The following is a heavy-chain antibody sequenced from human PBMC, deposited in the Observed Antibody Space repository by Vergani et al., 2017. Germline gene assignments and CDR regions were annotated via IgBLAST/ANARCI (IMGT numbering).Heavy chain of an antibody. CDR2: INHSGST. CDR1: GGSFSGYY. D-gene: IGHD3-22*01. CDR3: SRAKRRYYYESSGYDRGRGYYYYGMDV. V-gene: IGHV4-34*01. Sequence: QVQLQQWGAGLLKPSETLSLTCAVYGGSFSGYYWSWIRQPPGKGLEWIGEINHSGSTNYNPSLKSRVTISVDTSKNQFSLKLSSVTAADTAVYYCSRAKRRYYYESSGYDRGRGYYYYGMDVWGQXP. J-gene: IGHJ6*02.